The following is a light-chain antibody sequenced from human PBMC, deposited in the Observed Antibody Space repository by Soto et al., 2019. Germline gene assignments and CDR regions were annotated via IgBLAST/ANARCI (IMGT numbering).Light chain of an antibody. CDR1: QSVSSSY. CDR2: GSS. V-gene: IGKV3-20*01. CDR3: QHYGGSPRT. Sequence: EIVLTQSPGTLSLFPGERATLSCRASQSVSSSYLAWYQQKPVQAPRLLIYGSSSWATGILDRFSGSGSGTDFPLTISRLEPEDFAVYYCQHYGGSPRTFGQGTKVDIK. J-gene: IGKJ1*01.